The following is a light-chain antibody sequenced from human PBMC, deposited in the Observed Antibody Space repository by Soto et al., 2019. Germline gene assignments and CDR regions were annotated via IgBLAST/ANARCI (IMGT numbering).Light chain of an antibody. Sequence: DIQMTQSPSSLSASVGDRVTITCRASQSISRYLNWYQQKPGKAPKLLIYAASSLQSGVPSMFSGSGSGTDFTLTISSLQPEDSATYYCQQSYSTPRLFTFGQGTNLEI. J-gene: IGKJ2*01. CDR3: QQSYSTPRLFT. V-gene: IGKV1-39*01. CDR1: QSISRY. CDR2: AAS.